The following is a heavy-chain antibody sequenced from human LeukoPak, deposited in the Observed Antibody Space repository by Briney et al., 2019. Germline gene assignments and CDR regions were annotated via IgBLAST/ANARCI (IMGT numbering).Heavy chain of an antibody. CDR3: AREDCSSTSCYLNYYYMDV. J-gene: IGHJ6*03. D-gene: IGHD2-2*01. CDR1: GGSISSYY. Sequence: SETLSLTCTVSGGSISSYYWSWNRQPAGKGLEWIGRIYTSGSANYNPSLKSRVTMSVDTSKNQFSLKLSSVTAADTAVYYCAREDCSSTSCYLNYYYMDVWGKGTTVTVSS. V-gene: IGHV4-4*07. CDR2: IYTSGSA.